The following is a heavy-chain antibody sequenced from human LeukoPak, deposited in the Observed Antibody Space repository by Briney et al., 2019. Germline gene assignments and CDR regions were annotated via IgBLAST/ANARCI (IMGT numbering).Heavy chain of an antibody. J-gene: IGHJ5*02. V-gene: IGHV4-34*01. Sequence: PSETLSLTCAVYGGSFSGYYWSWIRQPPGKGLEWTGEINHSGSTNYNPSLKSRVTISVDTSKNQFSLKLSSVTAADTAVYYCARVRIAAAGRNWFDPWGQGTLVTVSS. CDR1: GGSFSGYY. CDR3: ARVRIAAAGRNWFDP. CDR2: INHSGST. D-gene: IGHD6-13*01.